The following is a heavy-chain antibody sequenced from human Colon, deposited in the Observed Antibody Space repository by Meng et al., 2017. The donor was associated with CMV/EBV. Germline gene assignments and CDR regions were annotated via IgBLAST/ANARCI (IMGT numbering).Heavy chain of an antibody. Sequence: QVVESGGGLVKPGGSLRLSREVSGFPFSDYSMNWFRQAPGKGLEWVSSISKSDTYIFYKDSVKGRFTISRDNARNSVYLQMNSLRVEDTAVYYCVTYAQEASFEYWGQGTLVTVSS. CDR3: VTYAQEASFEY. J-gene: IGHJ4*02. CDR1: GFPFSDYS. D-gene: IGHD3-16*01. CDR2: ISKSDTYI. V-gene: IGHV3-21*01.